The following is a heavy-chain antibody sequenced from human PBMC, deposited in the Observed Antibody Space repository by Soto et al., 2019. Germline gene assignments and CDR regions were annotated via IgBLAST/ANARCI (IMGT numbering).Heavy chain of an antibody. V-gene: IGHV3-23*01. CDR2: ISGSGDTT. CDR3: ARDPLGSNVGFGYYYYGMDV. D-gene: IGHD3-10*01. J-gene: IGHJ6*02. CDR1: GFTFSIYA. Sequence: GGSLRLSCVASGFTFSIYAMSWVRQAPGKGLEWVSSISGSGDTTNYADSVKGRFTISRDNSKNTLYLQMNSLRAEDTAVYYCARDPLGSNVGFGYYYYGMDVWGQGTTVTVSS.